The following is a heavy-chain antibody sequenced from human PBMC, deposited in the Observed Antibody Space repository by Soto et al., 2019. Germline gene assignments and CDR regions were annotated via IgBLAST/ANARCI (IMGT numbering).Heavy chain of an antibody. V-gene: IGHV4-31*03. Sequence: PSETLSLTCTVSGGSISSGGHYWSWIRQHPGKGLEWIGYIYYSGSTYYNPSLKSRVTISVDTSKNQFSLKLSSVTAADTAVYYCARGADWNYDLAWFDPWGQGTLVTVSS. D-gene: IGHD1-7*01. CDR3: ARGADWNYDLAWFDP. J-gene: IGHJ5*02. CDR2: IYYSGST. CDR1: GGSISSGGHY.